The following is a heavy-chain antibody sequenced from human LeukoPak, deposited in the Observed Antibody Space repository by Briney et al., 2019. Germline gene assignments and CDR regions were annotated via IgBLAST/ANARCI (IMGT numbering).Heavy chain of an antibody. J-gene: IGHJ3*02. CDR1: GYTFTGYY. CDR3: ARVKTGTVGAFDI. D-gene: IGHD1-1*01. V-gene: IGHV1-2*02. CDR2: INPNSGGT. Sequence: ASVKVSCKASGYTFTGYYMHWVRQAPGQGREWMGWINPNSGGTNYAQKFQGRVTMTRDTSISTAYMELSRLRSDDTAVYYCARVKTGTVGAFDIWGQGTMVTVSS.